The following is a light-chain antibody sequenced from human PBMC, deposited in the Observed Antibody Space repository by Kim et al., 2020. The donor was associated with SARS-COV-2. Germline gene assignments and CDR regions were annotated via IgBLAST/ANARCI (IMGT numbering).Light chain of an antibody. CDR3: QTWGTGIVV. J-gene: IGLJ2*01. CDR1: SGHSTYA. Sequence: SVKLTCTLSSGHSTYAISWHQKRPEKGPRFLMKLNSDGGHRKGDGIPDRFSGSSSGAERYLTISSLQSEDEAEYYCQTWGTGIVVFGGGTKLTVL. CDR2: LNSDGGH. V-gene: IGLV4-69*01.